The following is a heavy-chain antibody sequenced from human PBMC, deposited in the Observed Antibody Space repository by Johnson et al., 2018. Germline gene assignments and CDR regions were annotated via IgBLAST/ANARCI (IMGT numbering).Heavy chain of an antibody. V-gene: IGHV3-23*04. CDR3: AKRGGGYDWGAPVWYYYYYMDV. CDR2: ISGSGGST. CDR1: GFTFSSYA. J-gene: IGHJ6*03. D-gene: IGHD5-12*01. Sequence: VQLVQSGGGLVQPGGSLRLSCAASGFTFSSYAMSWVRQAPGKGLEWVPAISGSGGSTYYADSVKGRFPISRDNSKKPQYMQMNSLRAEDTAVYYCAKRGGGYDWGAPVWYYYYYMDVWGKGTTVTVSS.